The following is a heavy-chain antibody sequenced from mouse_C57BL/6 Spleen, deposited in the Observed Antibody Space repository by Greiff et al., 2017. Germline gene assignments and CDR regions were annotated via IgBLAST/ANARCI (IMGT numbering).Heavy chain of an antibody. Sequence: QVQLKQSGAELVKPGASVKLSCKASGYTFTEYTIHWVKQRSGQGLEWIGWFYPGSGSIKYNEKFKDKATLTADKSSSTVYMELSRLTSEDSAVYFCARHEREDGYDDVAWFAYWGQGTLVTVSA. CDR2: FYPGSGSI. CDR3: ARHEREDGYDDVAWFAY. V-gene: IGHV1-62-2*01. D-gene: IGHD2-2*01. J-gene: IGHJ3*01. CDR1: GYTFTEYT.